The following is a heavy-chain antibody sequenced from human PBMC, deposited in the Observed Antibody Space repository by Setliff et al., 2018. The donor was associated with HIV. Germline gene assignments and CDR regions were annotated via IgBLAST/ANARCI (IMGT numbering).Heavy chain of an antibody. V-gene: IGHV5-51*01. CDR2: IYPGDSDT. D-gene: IGHD3-10*01. Sequence: HGESLKISCKGSGYSFTSYWIGWVRQMPGKGLEWMGIIYPGDSDTRYSPSFQGQVTISADKSTSTAYLQWSSLKASDTAMYYCARHYCGSGRVCHLDVWGKGTTVTVSS. CDR1: GYSFTSYW. CDR3: ARHYCGSGRVCHLDV. J-gene: IGHJ6*04.